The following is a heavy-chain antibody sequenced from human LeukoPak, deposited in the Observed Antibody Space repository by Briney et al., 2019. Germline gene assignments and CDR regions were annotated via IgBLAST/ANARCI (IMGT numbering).Heavy chain of an antibody. CDR2: IYYSGRP. V-gene: IGHV4-59*11. J-gene: IGHJ3*02. D-gene: IGHD3-22*01. CDR3: ACLTTADAFDI. Sequence: SETLLLTFTVPVGPISSHYWSSIRQPAAKGLGWNGSIYYSGRPSSKASLKSRVTISVDRYKNQLSLKLSSVTAADTAVYYCACLTTADAFDIWGQGTMVTVSS. CDR1: VGPISSHY.